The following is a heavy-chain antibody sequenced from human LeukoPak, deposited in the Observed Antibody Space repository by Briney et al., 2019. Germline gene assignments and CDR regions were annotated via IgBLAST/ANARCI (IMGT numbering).Heavy chain of an antibody. CDR1: GYTFTSYD. V-gene: IGHV1-8*01. J-gene: IGHJ4*02. D-gene: IGHD1-14*01. CDR2: INPNSGST. Sequence: ASVKVSCKASGYTFTSYDINWVRQATGQGLEWMGWINPNSGSTGYAQKFQGRVTTTRDTSISTAYMELSSLRSEDTAVYYCARGPPEHPQGYWGQGTLVTVSS. CDR3: ARGPPEHPQGY.